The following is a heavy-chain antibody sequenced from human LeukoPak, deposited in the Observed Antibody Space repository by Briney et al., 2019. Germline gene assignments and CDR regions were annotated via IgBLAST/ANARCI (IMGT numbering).Heavy chain of an antibody. Sequence: GGSLRLSCASSGFSFSTFGMHWVRQTPGKGLEWVSHISKDESNKYYADSVKGRFTISRDNSKNTLYLQMNSLRAEDTAVYYCARISGYSYVPYYFDYWGQGTLVTVSS. J-gene: IGHJ4*02. CDR3: ARISGYSYVPYYFDY. CDR2: ISKDESNK. V-gene: IGHV3-30*03. CDR1: GFSFSTFG. D-gene: IGHD5-18*01.